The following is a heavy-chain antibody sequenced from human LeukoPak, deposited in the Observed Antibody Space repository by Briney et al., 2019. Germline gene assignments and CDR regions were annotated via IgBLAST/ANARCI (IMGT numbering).Heavy chain of an antibody. CDR1: GDSVSTNSAT. V-gene: IGHV6-1*01. J-gene: IGHJ5*01. D-gene: IGHD1-26*01. Sequence: SQTLSLTCAISGDSVSTNSATWTWLRQSPSRGLEWLGRTYYRSKWNNDYAVSMKSRITINPDTSKNQFSLQLNSVTPEDTAVYYCASLVGASWSDSWGQETLVTFPS. CDR3: ASLVGASWSDS. CDR2: TYYRSKWNN.